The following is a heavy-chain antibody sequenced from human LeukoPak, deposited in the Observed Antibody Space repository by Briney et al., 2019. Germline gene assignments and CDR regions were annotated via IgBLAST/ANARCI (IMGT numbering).Heavy chain of an antibody. Sequence: SETLSLTCTVSGGSISSYYWSWIRQPAGKGLEWIGRIYTSGSTNYNPSLKSRVTMSVDTSKNQFSLKLSSVTAADTAVYYCARDRGEVGANLYYYYYMDVWGKGTTVTVSS. J-gene: IGHJ6*03. CDR3: ARDRGEVGANLYYYYYMDV. CDR1: GGSISSYY. CDR2: IYTSGST. D-gene: IGHD1-26*01. V-gene: IGHV4-4*07.